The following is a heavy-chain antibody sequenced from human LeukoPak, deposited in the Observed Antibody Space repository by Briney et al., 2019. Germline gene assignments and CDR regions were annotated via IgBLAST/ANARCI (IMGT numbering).Heavy chain of an antibody. J-gene: IGHJ3*02. CDR2: IYSGGST. V-gene: IGHV3-53*01. CDR3: ARGFHSFDI. Sequence: GGSLRLSCAASGFTFSSYWMSWVRQAPGKGLEWVSVIYSGGSTYYADSVKGRFTISRHNSKNTLYIQMNSLITEDTAVYFCARGFHSFDIWGQGTMVTVSS. CDR1: GFTFSSYW.